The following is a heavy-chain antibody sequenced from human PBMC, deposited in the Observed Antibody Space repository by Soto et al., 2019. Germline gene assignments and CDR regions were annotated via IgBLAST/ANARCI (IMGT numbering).Heavy chain of an antibody. CDR2: IYSGGST. CDR1: GFTVSNNY. Sequence: EVQLVESGGGLVQPGGSLRLSCAASGFTVSNNYMSWVRQAPGKGLEWVSVIYSGGSTYYGDPVKGRFTISSDNSKNTLCLQMHSLRAEYMAVYYCARDVGVWGRGTTVTVSS. J-gene: IGHJ6*04. CDR3: ARDVGV. V-gene: IGHV3-66*01.